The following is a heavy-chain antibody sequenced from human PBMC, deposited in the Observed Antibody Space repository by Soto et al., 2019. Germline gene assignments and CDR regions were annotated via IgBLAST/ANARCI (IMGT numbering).Heavy chain of an antibody. J-gene: IGHJ1*01. D-gene: IGHD6-19*01. CDR3: ASSLSSIAVAGTAKPEYLQH. CDR2: IIPIFGTA. V-gene: IGHV1-69*01. Sequence: QVQLVQSGAEVKKPGSSVKVSCKASGGTFSSYAISWVRQAPGQGLEWMGGIIPIFGTANYAQKFQGRVTITADESTSTAYMELRSLRSEDTAVYYCASSLSSIAVAGTAKPEYLQHWGQGTLVTVSS. CDR1: GGTFSSYA.